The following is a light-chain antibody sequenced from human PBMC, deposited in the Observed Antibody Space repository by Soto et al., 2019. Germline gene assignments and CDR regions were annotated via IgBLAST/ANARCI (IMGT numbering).Light chain of an antibody. CDR1: QSLLYSSNNKNY. Sequence: DIVMTQSPDSLAVSLGERATINCKSSQSLLYSSNNKNYLAWYQQIPGQPPKLLIYWTSTRESGVPDRFSGSGSGTDFTLTIGSLQAEDVAVYYCQQYYSTPLTFGGGTKV. CDR3: QQYYSTPLT. J-gene: IGKJ4*01. CDR2: WTS. V-gene: IGKV4-1*01.